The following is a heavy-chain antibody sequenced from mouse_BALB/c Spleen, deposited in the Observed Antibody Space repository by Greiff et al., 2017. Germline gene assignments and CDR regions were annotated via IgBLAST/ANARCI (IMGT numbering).Heavy chain of an antibody. Sequence: EVQLQQSGPGLVKPSQSLSLTCSVTGYSITSGYYWNWIRQFPGNKLEWMGYISYDGSNNYNPSLKNRISITRDTSKNQFFLKLNSVTTEDTATYYCARVRPNRYPYFDYWGQGTTLTVSS. J-gene: IGHJ2*01. V-gene: IGHV3-6*02. CDR3: ARVRPNRYPYFDY. CDR2: ISYDGSN. CDR1: GYSITSGYY. D-gene: IGHD2-14*01.